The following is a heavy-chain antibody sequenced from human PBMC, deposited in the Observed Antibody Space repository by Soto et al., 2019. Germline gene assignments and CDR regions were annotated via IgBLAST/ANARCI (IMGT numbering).Heavy chain of an antibody. V-gene: IGHV5-51*01. CDR2: IYPDDSET. CDR3: ARRKNNLGAPHDY. D-gene: IGHD7-27*01. CDR1: GYNFTTYW. Sequence: SGESLKISCKGSGYNFTTYWIGWVRQMPEKGLEWMGIIYPDDSETRQSPSFQGQVTLSVDKSITTAYMHWSGLKASDSGIYYCARRKNNLGAPHDYWGQGTLVPVSS. J-gene: IGHJ4*02.